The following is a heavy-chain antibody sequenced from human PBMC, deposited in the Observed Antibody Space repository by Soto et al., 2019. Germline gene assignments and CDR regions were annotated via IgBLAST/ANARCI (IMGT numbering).Heavy chain of an antibody. CDR2: ISSSSSYI. Sequence: GGSLRLSCTASGFTFSSYGMNWVRQAPGKGLEWVSSISSSSSYIYYADSVKGRFTISRDNAKNSLYLQMNSLRAEDTAVYYCARALISSTSGFYYYYYGMDVWGQGTTVTVSS. CDR3: ARALISSTSGFYYYYYGMDV. CDR1: GFTFSSYG. V-gene: IGHV3-21*01. D-gene: IGHD6-6*01. J-gene: IGHJ6*02.